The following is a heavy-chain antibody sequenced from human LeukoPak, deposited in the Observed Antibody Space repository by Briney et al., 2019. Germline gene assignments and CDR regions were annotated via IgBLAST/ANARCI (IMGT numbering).Heavy chain of an antibody. D-gene: IGHD2-21*02. J-gene: IGHJ4*02. CDR1: GFTFSSYA. CDR3: ARDRLTYCGGDCGLDY. Sequence: GRSLRLSCAASGFTFSSYAMHWVRQAPGKGLEWVAGILYDGRNKYYADSVKGRFTISRDNSKNTLYLQMNSLGAEDTAVYYCARDRLTYCGGDCGLDYWGQGTLVTVSS. CDR2: ILYDGRNK. V-gene: IGHV3-30*04.